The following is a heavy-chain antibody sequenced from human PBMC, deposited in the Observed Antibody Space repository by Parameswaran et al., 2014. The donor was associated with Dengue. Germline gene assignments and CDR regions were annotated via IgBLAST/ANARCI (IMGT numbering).Heavy chain of an antibody. CDR1: GYTFTSYD. J-gene: IGHJ4*02. CDR2: MNPNSGNT. V-gene: IGHV1-8*01. D-gene: IGHD6-6*01. CDR3: ARMFSIAARTIIGY. Sequence: ASVKVSCKASGYTFTSYDINWVRQATGQGLEWMGWMNPNSGNTGYAQKFQGRVTMTRNTSISTAYMELSSLRSEDTAVYYCARMFSIAARTIIGYWGQGTLVTVSS.